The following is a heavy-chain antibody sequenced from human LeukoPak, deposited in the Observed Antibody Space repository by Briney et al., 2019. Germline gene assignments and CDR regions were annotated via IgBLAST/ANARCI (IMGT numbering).Heavy chain of an antibody. V-gene: IGHV4-4*07. CDR1: GGSISSYY. CDR3: ARSEFSGLHTDV. CDR2: IYTSGIT. D-gene: IGHD5-12*01. Sequence: SVTLSLTCTVSGGSISSYYWSWIRQPAGKGLEWIGRIYTSGITNYNPSLKSRVTMSVDTSKNQFSLKLSSVTAADTAMYYCARSEFSGLHTDVWGKGTTVTVSS. J-gene: IGHJ6*03.